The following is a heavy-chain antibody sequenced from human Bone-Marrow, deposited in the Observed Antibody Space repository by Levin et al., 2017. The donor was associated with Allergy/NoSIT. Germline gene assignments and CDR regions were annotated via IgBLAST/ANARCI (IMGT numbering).Heavy chain of an antibody. CDR3: AKSPGFWSGYTG. Sequence: SCAASGITLNIYVMSWIRQAPGKGLEWVAVINDSGGATYYADSVKGRFTISRDESKDTVYLQMNSLRAEDTATYYCAKSPGFWSGYTGWGQGTLVTVSS. CDR1: GITLNIYV. D-gene: IGHD3-3*01. CDR2: INDSGGAT. V-gene: IGHV3-23*01. J-gene: IGHJ4*02.